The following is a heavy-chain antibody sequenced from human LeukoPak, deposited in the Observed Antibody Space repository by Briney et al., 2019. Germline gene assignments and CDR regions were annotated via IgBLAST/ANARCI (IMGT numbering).Heavy chain of an antibody. CDR3: ARSPVGDFWSGDFDY. CDR2: IYYSGST. D-gene: IGHD3-3*01. J-gene: IGHJ4*02. CDR1: GGSISSYY. V-gene: IGHV4-59*01. Sequence: SETLSFTCTVSGGSISSYYWSWIRQPPGKGLEWIGYIYYSGSTNYNPSLKSRVTISVDTSKNQFSLKLSSVTAADTAVYYCARSPVGDFWSGDFDYWGQGTLVTVSS.